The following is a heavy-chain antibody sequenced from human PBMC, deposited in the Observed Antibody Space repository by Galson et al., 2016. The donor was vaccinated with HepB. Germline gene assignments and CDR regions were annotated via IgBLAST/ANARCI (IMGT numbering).Heavy chain of an antibody. V-gene: IGHV3-23*01. CDR2: ISVSGGAT. Sequence: SLRLSCAASEFSLKNYVMNWVRQAPGKGLEWVSGISVSGGATYYADTAKGRFTVSRDKSKNTLFLQMNSLRAKDTAVYYCAKDNPGDYWGQGTLVTVSS. CDR3: AKDNPGDY. J-gene: IGHJ4*02. CDR1: EFSLKNYV.